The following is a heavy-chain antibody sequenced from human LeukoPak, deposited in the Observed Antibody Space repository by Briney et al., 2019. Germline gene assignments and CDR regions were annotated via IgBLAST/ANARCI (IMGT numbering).Heavy chain of an antibody. CDR1: GYTFTSYD. Sequence: GASVRVSCKASGYTFTSYDINWVRQATGQGLEWMGWMNPNSGNTGYAQKFQGRVTITADESTSTAYMELSSLRSEDTAVYYCARDGELGGQTPFDPWGQGTLVTVSS. J-gene: IGHJ5*02. CDR3: ARDGELGGQTPFDP. D-gene: IGHD3-10*01. V-gene: IGHV1-8*01. CDR2: MNPNSGNT.